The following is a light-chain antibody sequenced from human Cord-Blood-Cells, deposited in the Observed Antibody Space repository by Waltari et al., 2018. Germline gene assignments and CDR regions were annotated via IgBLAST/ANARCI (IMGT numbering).Light chain of an antibody. CDR2: GAS. CDR1: QRVSSSY. CDR3: QQYGSSPLYS. V-gene: IGKV3-20*01. Sequence: EIVLTQSPGTLSLSTGERATFSCRASQRVSSSYLAWYQQKPCQSPTLLIYGASSRATSIPDMFSGSGSGTDFTLTISRLEPEDFAVYYCQQYGSSPLYSFGQGTKLEIK. J-gene: IGKJ2*03.